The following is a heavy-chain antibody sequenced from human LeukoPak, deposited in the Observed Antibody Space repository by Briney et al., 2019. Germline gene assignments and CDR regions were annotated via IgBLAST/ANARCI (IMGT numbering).Heavy chain of an antibody. CDR3: ARGGIAAAGTLPWFDP. CDR1: GGSISSGYY. D-gene: IGHD6-13*01. V-gene: IGHV4-38-2*02. CDR2: IYHSGST. Sequence: KSSQTLSLTCTVSGGSISSGYYWGWIRQPPGKGLEWIGSIYHSGSTYYNPSLKSRVTISVDTSKNQFSLKLSSVTAADTAVYYCARGGIAAAGTLPWFDPWGQGTLVTVSS. J-gene: IGHJ5*02.